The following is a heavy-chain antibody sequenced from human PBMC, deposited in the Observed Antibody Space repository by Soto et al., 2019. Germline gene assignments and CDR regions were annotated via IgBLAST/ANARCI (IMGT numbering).Heavy chain of an antibody. CDR1: GYTFTSYY. J-gene: IGHJ6*02. V-gene: IGHV1-46*01. Sequence: ASVKVSCKASGYTFTSYYMHWVRQAPGQGLEWMGIINPSGGSTSYAQKFQGRVTMTRDTSTSTVYMELSSLRSEDTAVYYCASYGGGCSGGSCYRRVDYYYGMDVWGQGTTVTVSS. CDR2: INPSGGST. D-gene: IGHD2-15*01. CDR3: ASYGGGCSGGSCYRRVDYYYGMDV.